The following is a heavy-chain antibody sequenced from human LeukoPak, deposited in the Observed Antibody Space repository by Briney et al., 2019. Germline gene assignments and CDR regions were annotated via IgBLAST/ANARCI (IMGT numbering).Heavy chain of an antibody. CDR2: TRNKANSYTT. Sequence: GGSLRLSCGASGFTFSDHYMDWVRQAPGKGLEWVGRTRNKANSYTTQYAASVKGRFTISRDDSKNSLYLQMNSLKTEDTAVYYCARVPGTTFLLSYMDVWGKGTTVTVSS. J-gene: IGHJ6*03. V-gene: IGHV3-72*01. D-gene: IGHD1-7*01. CDR3: ARVPGTTFLLSYMDV. CDR1: GFTFSDHY.